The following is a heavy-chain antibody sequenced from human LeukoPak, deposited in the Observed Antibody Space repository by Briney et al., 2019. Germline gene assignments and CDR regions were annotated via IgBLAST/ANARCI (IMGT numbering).Heavy chain of an antibody. J-gene: IGHJ4*02. Sequence: GGSLRLSCAASGFTFSSYSMNWVRQAPGKGLAWVSYISSSSSTISYADSVKGRFTISRDNAKNSLYLQMNSLRAEDTAVYYCARDSRGYLDYWGQGTLVTVSS. D-gene: IGHD5-12*01. CDR1: GFTFSSYS. CDR2: ISSSSSTI. CDR3: ARDSRGYLDY. V-gene: IGHV3-48*01.